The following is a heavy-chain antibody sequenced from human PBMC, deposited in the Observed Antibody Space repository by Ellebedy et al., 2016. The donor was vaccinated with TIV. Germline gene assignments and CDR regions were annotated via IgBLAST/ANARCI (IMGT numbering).Heavy chain of an antibody. CDR2: IKQDGSEK. J-gene: IGHJ4*02. CDR3: ARLGLLWWEDFDY. CDR1: GFTFSSYW. V-gene: IGHV3-7*01. D-gene: IGHD2-21*01. Sequence: GESLKISXAASGFTFSSYWMSWVRQAPGKGLEWVANIKQDGSEKYYVDSVKGRFTISRDNAKNSLYLQMNSLRAEDTAVYYCARLGLLWWEDFDYWGQGTLVTVSS.